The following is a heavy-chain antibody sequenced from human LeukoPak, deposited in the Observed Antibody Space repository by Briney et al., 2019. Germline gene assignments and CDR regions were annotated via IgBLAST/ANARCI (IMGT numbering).Heavy chain of an antibody. D-gene: IGHD3-9*01. J-gene: IGHJ4*02. V-gene: IGHV4-39*01. CDR3: AGQLRYFDWLSYAYFDY. CDR2: IYYSGST. Sequence: SETLSLTCTVSGGSISSSSYYWGWIRQPPGKGLEWIGSIYYSGSTYYNPSLKSRVTISVDTSKNQFSLKLSSVTAADTAVYYCAGQLRYFDWLSYAYFDYWGQGTLVTVSS. CDR1: GGSISSSSYY.